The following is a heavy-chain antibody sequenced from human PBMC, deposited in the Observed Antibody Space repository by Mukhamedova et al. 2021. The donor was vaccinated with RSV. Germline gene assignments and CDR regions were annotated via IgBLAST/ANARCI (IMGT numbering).Heavy chain of an antibody. CDR3: ARGARGGPDLDY. V-gene: IGHV3-30*04. J-gene: IGHJ4*01. CDR2: ISFDGTKE. CDR1: GFTFSNYA. Sequence: GFTFSNYAMHWVRQAPAKGLEWVAVISFDGTKEYYADSVKGRFTVSRDTSKNTLNLQMNSLRAEDTAVYYWARGARGGPDLDYWG. D-gene: IGHD1-14*01.